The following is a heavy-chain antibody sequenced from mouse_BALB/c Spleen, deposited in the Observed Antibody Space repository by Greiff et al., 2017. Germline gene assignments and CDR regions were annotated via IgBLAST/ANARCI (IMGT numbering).Heavy chain of an antibody. V-gene: IGHV1S26*01. CDR2: INPSSGYT. J-gene: IGHJ4*01. CDR3: ARSGTVVSPYAMDY. CDR1: GYTFTSYT. Sequence: VQLQQSGPELVKPGASVKMSCKASGYTFTSYTMHWVKQRPGQGLEWIGYINPSSGYTNYNQKFKDKATLTADKSSSTAYMQLSSLTSEDSAVYYCARSGTVVSPYAMDYWGQGTSVTVSS. D-gene: IGHD1-1*01.